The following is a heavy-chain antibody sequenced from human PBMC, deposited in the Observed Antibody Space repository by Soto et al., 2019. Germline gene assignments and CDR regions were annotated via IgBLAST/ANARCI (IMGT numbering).Heavy chain of an antibody. J-gene: IGHJ6*02. CDR1: GFTFSSYA. CDR3: AGRSTAMVTHYYYYGMDV. D-gene: IGHD5-18*01. Sequence: EVQLLESGGGLVQPGGSLRLSCAASGFTFSSYAMSWVRQAPGKGLEWVSAICGSGGSTYYADSVKGRFTISRDNSKNTLYLQMNSLRAEDTAVYYCAGRSTAMVTHYYYYGMDVWGQGTTVTVSS. CDR2: ICGSGGST. V-gene: IGHV3-23*01.